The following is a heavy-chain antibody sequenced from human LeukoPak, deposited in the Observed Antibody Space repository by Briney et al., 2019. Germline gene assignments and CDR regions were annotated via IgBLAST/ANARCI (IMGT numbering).Heavy chain of an antibody. V-gene: IGHV1-69*13. CDR2: IIPIFGTA. Sequence: GASVKVSCKASGGTFSSYAISWVRQAPGQGLEWMGGIIPIFGTANYAQKFQCRVTITADESTSTAYMELSSLRSEDTAVYYCAGGSMAERAIILFDYWGQGTLVTVSS. CDR1: GGTFSSYA. J-gene: IGHJ4*02. CDR3: AGGSMAERAIILFDY. D-gene: IGHD2/OR15-2a*01.